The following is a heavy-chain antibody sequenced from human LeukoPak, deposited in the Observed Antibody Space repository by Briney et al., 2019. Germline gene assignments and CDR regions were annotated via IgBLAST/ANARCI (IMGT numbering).Heavy chain of an antibody. CDR3: ARAAHCSSTSCYNWFDP. D-gene: IGHD2-2*01. V-gene: IGHV4-30-2*01. J-gene: IGHJ5*02. CDR2: IYHSGST. Sequence: SQTLSLTCAVSSGSISSGGYSWSWIRQPPGKGLEWIGYIYHSGSTYYNPSLKSRVTISVDRSKNQFSLKLSSVTAADTAVYYCARAAHCSSTSCYNWFDPWGQGTLVTVSS. CDR1: SGSISSGGYS.